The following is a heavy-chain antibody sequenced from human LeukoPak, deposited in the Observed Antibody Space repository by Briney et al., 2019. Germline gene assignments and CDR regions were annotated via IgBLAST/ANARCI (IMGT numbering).Heavy chain of an antibody. V-gene: IGHV1-2*02. J-gene: IGHJ4*02. CDR1: GYTFTGYY. D-gene: IGHD3-22*01. Sequence: ASVKVSCKASGYTFTGYYMHWVRQAPGQGLEWMGWINPNSGGTNYAQKFQGRVTMTRDTSISTAYMALSRLRSDDTAVYYCASLYYYDSSGYPLPFDYWGQGTLVTVSS. CDR3: ASLYYYDSSGYPLPFDY. CDR2: INPNSGGT.